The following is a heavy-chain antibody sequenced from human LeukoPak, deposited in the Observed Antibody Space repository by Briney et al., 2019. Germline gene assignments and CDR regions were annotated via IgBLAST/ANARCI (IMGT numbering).Heavy chain of an antibody. CDR3: AKSKQLVAAAFDY. CDR1: GFTFSSYS. D-gene: IGHD6-13*01. V-gene: IGHV3-21*04. Sequence: PGGSLRLSCAASGFTFSSYSMNWVRQAPGKGLEWVSSISSSSTYIYYADSVKGRFTISRDNAKNSLYLQMNSLRAEDTAVYYCAKSKQLVAAAFDYWGQGTLVTVSS. J-gene: IGHJ4*02. CDR2: ISSSSTYI.